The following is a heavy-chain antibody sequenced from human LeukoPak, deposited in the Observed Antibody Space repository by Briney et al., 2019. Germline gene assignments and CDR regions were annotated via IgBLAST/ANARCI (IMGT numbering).Heavy chain of an antibody. J-gene: IGHJ5*02. CDR3: ARDGYSYDGWFDP. V-gene: IGHV1-69*05. D-gene: IGHD5-18*01. CDR2: IIPIFGTG. Sequence: SVKVSCKASGGTFSRYAISWVRQAPGQGLEWMGRIIPIFGTGNYAQKVQGRVTITTDESTSTAYMALSSLRSEQTAVYSCARDGYSYDGWFDPWGQGTLVTVSS. CDR1: GGTFSRYA.